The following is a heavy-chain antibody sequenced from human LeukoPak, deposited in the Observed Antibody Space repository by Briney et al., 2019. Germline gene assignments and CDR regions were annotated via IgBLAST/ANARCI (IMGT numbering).Heavy chain of an antibody. V-gene: IGHV4-4*07. J-gene: IGHJ3*02. D-gene: IGHD3-22*01. CDR2: IYTSGST. Sequence: PSETLSLTCTVSGGSISSYYWSWIRQPAGKGLEWIGRIYTSGSTNYNPSLKSRVTMSVDTSKNQFSLKLSSVTAADTAMYYCARATWDYYDSSGSHAFDIWGQGTMVTVSS. CDR1: GGSISSYY. CDR3: ARATWDYYDSSGSHAFDI.